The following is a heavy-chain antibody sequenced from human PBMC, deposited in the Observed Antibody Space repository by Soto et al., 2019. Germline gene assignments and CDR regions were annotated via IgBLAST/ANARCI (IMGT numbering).Heavy chain of an antibody. CDR3: ARAGAGQWLVGAVYFDY. V-gene: IGHV4-34*01. J-gene: IGHJ4*02. Sequence: QVQLQQWGAGLLKPSETLSLTCAVYGGSFSGYYWSWIRQPPGKGLEWIGEINHSGSTNYNPSLKCRVTISVDAAKNQFSLKLSSVTAADTAVYYCARAGAGQWLVGAVYFDYWGQGTLVTVSS. D-gene: IGHD6-19*01. CDR2: INHSGST. CDR1: GGSFSGYY.